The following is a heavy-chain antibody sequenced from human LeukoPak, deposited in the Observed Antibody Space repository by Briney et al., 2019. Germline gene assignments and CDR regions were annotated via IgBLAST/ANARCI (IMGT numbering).Heavy chain of an antibody. D-gene: IGHD5-12*01. CDR3: ARIRYSGYVDFDY. J-gene: IGHJ4*02. V-gene: IGHV3-48*03. CDR1: GFTFSSYE. Sequence: GGSLRLSCAASGFTFSSYEMNWVRQAPGKGLEWVSYISSSGSTIYYADSVKGRFTISRDNAKNSLYLQMNSLRAEDTAVYYCARIRYSGYVDFDYWGQGTLVTVSS. CDR2: ISSSGSTI.